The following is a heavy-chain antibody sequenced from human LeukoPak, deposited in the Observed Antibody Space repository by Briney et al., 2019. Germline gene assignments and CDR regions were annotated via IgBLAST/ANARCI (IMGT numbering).Heavy chain of an antibody. CDR1: GYTFTNYD. V-gene: IGHV1-69*06. CDR2: IIPIFGTA. CDR3: ASRASGRSSSWYWKGLYYYYYMDV. Sequence: GASVKVSCKASGYTFTNYDISWVRQAPGQGLEWMGGIIPIFGTANYAQKFQGRVTITADKSTSTAYMELSSLRSEDTAVYYCASRASGRSSSWYWKGLYYYYYMDVWGKGTTVTVSS. J-gene: IGHJ6*03. D-gene: IGHD6-13*01.